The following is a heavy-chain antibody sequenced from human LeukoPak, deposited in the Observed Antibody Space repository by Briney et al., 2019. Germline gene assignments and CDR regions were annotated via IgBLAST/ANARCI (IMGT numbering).Heavy chain of an antibody. V-gene: IGHV3-43D*03. CDR3: AKSGLPFHYYSYMDV. CDR1: GFTFAVEA. J-gene: IGHJ6*03. Sequence: GGSLRLSCAPSGFTFAVEAMHWVRQAPGEGLGWVSLIITDGGSTYYADSVKGRFTISRDNSKNSLYLQMYSLRAEDTALYYCAKSGLPFHYYSYMDVWGKGTTVTVSS. CDR2: IITDGGST. D-gene: IGHD2-21*01.